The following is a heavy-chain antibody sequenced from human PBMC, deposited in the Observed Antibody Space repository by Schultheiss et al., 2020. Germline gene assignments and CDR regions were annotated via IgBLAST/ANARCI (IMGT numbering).Heavy chain of an antibody. CDR2: ISAYNGNT. CDR3: ATRRLLLYCSGGSCYQKNYYGMDV. CDR1: GYTFTSYG. J-gene: IGHJ6*04. V-gene: IGHV1-18*01. D-gene: IGHD2-15*01. Sequence: ASVKVSCKASGYTFTSYGISWVRQAPGQGLEWMGWISAYNGNTNYAQKLQGRVTMTTDTSTSTAYMELSRLRSDDTAVYYCATRRLLLYCSGGSCYQKNYYGMDVWGKGTTVTVSS.